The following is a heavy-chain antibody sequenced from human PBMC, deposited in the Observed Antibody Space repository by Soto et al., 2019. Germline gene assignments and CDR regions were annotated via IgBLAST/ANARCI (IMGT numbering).Heavy chain of an antibody. CDR3: ARGVLCIYGFGDP. CDR2: ISTDGSDT. CDR1: GFTFSSSW. J-gene: IGHJ5*02. Sequence: EMQLVESGGGLVQTGGSLRLSCAASGFTFSSSWMHWVRQVPGKGLVWVSRISTDGSDTYYADSVKGRFTISRDNAKNTLYLQMKGLGAEDTAVYYIARGVLCIYGFGDPWGQGTLVTVSS. D-gene: IGHD2-8*02. V-gene: IGHV3-74*01.